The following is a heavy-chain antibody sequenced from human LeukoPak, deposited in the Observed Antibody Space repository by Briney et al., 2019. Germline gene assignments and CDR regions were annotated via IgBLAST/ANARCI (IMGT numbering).Heavy chain of an antibody. CDR3: ARGDFKMVRGVMDY. Sequence: PGGSLRLSCTASGVSFSRHAMSWVRQAPGKGPQWVSGITGSGGSTYYAESVKGRFTISRDNSKNTLYLQMNSLRVEDTAVYYCARGDFKMVRGVMDYWGQGTLVTVSS. J-gene: IGHJ4*02. V-gene: IGHV3-23*01. CDR2: ITGSGGST. D-gene: IGHD3-10*01. CDR1: GVSFSRHA.